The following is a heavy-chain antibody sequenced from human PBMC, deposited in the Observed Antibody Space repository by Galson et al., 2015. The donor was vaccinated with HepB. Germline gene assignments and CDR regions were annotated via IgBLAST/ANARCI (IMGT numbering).Heavy chain of an antibody. D-gene: IGHD1-26*01. CDR1: GFTFSGSA. V-gene: IGHV3-73*01. CDR3: TGGATRSFDY. CDR2: IRSKANSYAT. J-gene: IGHJ4*02. Sequence: LRLSCAASGFTFSGSAMHWVRQASGKGLEWVGRIRSKANSYATAYAASVKGRFTISRDDSKNTAYLQMNSLKTEDTAVYYCTGGATRSFDYWGQGTLVTVSS.